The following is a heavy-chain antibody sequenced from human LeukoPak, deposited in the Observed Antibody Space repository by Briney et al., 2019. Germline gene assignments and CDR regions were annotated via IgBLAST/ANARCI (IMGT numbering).Heavy chain of an antibody. CDR3: ARNSSMIDPSGGWFDT. Sequence: SETLSLTCTVSGGSISSSSYYWGWIRQPPGQGLEWIGSIYYSGSTYYNPSLKSRVTISVDTSKNQFSLKLTSVTAADTGRYYCARNSSMIDPSGGWFDTWGQGILVTVSS. J-gene: IGHJ5*02. D-gene: IGHD3-22*01. V-gene: IGHV4-39*01. CDR1: GGSISSSSYY. CDR2: IYYSGST.